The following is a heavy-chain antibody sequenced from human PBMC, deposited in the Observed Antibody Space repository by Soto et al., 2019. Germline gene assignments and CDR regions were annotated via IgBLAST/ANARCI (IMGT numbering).Heavy chain of an antibody. CDR1: GYTFTDYY. Sequence: QVQLAQSGAEVKKPGASVKFSCKASGYTFTDYYIFWVRQAPGQGFEWMGLINSNSGGTNYAQKFQGRVTMTRETSSSTVYMELSRLTSDDTAVYYCARSSGGYSYYGMDVWGQGTTVTVSS. CDR2: INSNSGGT. V-gene: IGHV1-2*02. J-gene: IGHJ6*02. CDR3: ARSSGGYSYYGMDV. D-gene: IGHD1-26*01.